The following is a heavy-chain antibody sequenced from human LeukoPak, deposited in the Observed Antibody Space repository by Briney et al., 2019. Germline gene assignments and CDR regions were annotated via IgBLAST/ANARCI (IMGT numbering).Heavy chain of an antibody. Sequence: GGSLRLSCAASGFTFSSYAMHWVRQAPGKGLEYVSAISSNGGSTYYANSVKGRFTISRDNSKNTLYLQMGSLRAEDMAVYYCARDGNRPVAIYYYGSGSWFDYWGQGTLVTVSS. CDR3: ARDGNRPVAIYYYGSGSWFDY. V-gene: IGHV3-64*01. CDR2: ISSNGGST. CDR1: GFTFSSYA. D-gene: IGHD3-10*01. J-gene: IGHJ4*02.